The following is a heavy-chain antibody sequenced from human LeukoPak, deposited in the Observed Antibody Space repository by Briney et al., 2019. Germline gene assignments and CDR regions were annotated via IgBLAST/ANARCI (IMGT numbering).Heavy chain of an antibody. CDR2: IYYSGST. J-gene: IGHJ4*02. V-gene: IGHV4-31*03. D-gene: IGHD6-13*01. CDR1: GGSISSGGYY. Sequence: SQTLSLTCTVSGGSISSGGYYWSWTRQHPGKGLEWIGYIYYSGSTYYNPSLKSRVTISVDTSKNQFSLKLSSVTAADTAVYYCAGTNGDSSSWSQIDYWGQGTLVTVSS. CDR3: AGTNGDSSSWSQIDY.